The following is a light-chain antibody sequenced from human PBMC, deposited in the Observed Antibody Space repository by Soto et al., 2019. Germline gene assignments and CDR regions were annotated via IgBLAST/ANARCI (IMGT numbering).Light chain of an antibody. CDR1: SSNIGAGYD. CDR2: GNS. CDR3: QSYDSSLSALYV. V-gene: IGLV1-40*01. Sequence: QSVLTQPPSVSGAPGQRVTISCTGSSSNIGAGYDVHWYQQLPGTAPKLLIYGNSNRPSGVPDRFSGSKPGTSASLAITGLQAEDEADYYCQSYDSSLSALYVFGTGTKLTVL. J-gene: IGLJ1*01.